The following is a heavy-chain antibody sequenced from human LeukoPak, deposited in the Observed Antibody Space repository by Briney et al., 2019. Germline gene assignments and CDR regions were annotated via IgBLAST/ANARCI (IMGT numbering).Heavy chain of an antibody. V-gene: IGHV1-2*02. CDR3: ARELITMVRGVIKTPYMDV. J-gene: IGHJ6*03. Sequence: ASVKVSCKASGYTFTGYYMHWVRRAPGEGLEWMGWINPNTGGTNYAQKFQGRVTMTRDTSISTAYMELSRLRSDDTAVYYCARELITMVRGVIKTPYMDVWGKGTTVTISS. D-gene: IGHD3-10*01. CDR1: GYTFTGYY. CDR2: INPNTGGT.